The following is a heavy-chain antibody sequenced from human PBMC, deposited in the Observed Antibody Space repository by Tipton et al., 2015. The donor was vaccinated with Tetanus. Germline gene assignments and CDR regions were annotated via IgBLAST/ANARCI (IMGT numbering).Heavy chain of an antibody. Sequence: TLSLTCAVYGGSFSNYFWRWIRQPPGKGLEWIGEISPSGNTNYNPSLKSRVTISADTSMNHFSLTLSSVTAADTAVYYCARGSGWADFWGQGTQVTVSS. D-gene: IGHD6-19*01. CDR1: GGSFSNYF. V-gene: IGHV4-34*01. J-gene: IGHJ4*02. CDR2: ISPSGNT. CDR3: ARGSGWADF.